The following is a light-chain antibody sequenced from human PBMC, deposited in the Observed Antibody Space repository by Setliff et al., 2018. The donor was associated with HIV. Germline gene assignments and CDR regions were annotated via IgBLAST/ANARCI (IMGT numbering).Light chain of an antibody. CDR3: CSYAGASTWV. J-gene: IGLJ3*02. CDR1: NSDIGSYNL. V-gene: IGLV2-23*01. CDR2: EAS. Sequence: QSVLAQPASVSGSLGQSITISCTGTNSDIGSYNLISWFQQHPGKVPKLMIYEASKRPSGIPNRFSGSKSGNTASLTISGLQAEDEADYFCCSYAGASTWVFGGGTQLTVL.